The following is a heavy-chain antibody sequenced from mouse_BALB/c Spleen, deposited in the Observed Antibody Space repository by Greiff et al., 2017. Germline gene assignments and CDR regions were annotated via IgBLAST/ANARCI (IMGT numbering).Heavy chain of an antibody. CDR1: GYSITSDYA. CDR3: ARRAGSSYEYAMDY. Sequence: EVQLQQSGPGLVKPSQSLSLTCTVTGYSITSDYAWNWIRQFPGNKLEWMGYISYSGSTSYNPSLKSRISITRDTSKNQFFLQLNSVTTEDTATYYCARRAGSSYEYAMDYWGQGTSVTVSS. D-gene: IGHD1-1*01. V-gene: IGHV3-2*02. J-gene: IGHJ4*01. CDR2: ISYSGST.